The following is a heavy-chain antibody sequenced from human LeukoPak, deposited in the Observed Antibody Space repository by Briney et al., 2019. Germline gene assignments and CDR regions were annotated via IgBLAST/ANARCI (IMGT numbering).Heavy chain of an antibody. D-gene: IGHD2-2*01. J-gene: IGHJ6*04. CDR2: NNHSGST. CDR3: ARNRLVPAAMFHYYGMDV. CDR1: GGSFSGYY. Sequence: PSETLSLTCAVYGGSFSGYYWSWIRQPPGKGLEWIGENNHSGSTNYNPSLKSRVTISVDTSKNQFSLKLSSVTAADTAVYYCARNRLVPAAMFHYYGMDVWGKGTTVTVSS. V-gene: IGHV4-34*01.